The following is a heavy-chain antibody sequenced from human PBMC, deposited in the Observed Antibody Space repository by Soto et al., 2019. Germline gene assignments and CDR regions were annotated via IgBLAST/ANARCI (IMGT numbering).Heavy chain of an antibody. Sequence: ASVKVSCKATGYTFSSYAISWVRHAPGQGLEWLGWISPYSDETQYAQKTQGGVFMTIDRSARTAYLDLRCLGSDETAEYYCARGGYYDSSGARNYHYYGMNVWGQGSTVTVSS. D-gene: IGHD3-22*01. J-gene: IGHJ6*01. CDR1: GYTFSSYA. V-gene: IGHV1-18*01. CDR2: ISPYSDET. CDR3: ARGGYYDSSGARNYHYYGMNV.